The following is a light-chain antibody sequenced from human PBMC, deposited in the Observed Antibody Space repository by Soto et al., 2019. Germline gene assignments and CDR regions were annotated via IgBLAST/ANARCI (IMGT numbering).Light chain of an antibody. V-gene: IGKV3-20*01. Sequence: EIVMTQSPDTLSLSPGERATLSCRASQNVRSSYLAWYQQTPGQAPRLPIYGTSNWATGIPDRFSGSGSETDFTLTAMRLEAEDCAVYYCQQYGNSPLTFGQGTKVEIK. J-gene: IGKJ1*01. CDR3: QQYGNSPLT. CDR2: GTS. CDR1: QNVRSSY.